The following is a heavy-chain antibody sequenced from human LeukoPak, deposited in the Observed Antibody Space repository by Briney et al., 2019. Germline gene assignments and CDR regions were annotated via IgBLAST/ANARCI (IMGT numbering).Heavy chain of an antibody. V-gene: IGHV3-33*01. J-gene: IGHJ4*02. CDR2: IWYDGSNK. Sequence: QSGGSLRLSCAASGFTFSSYGMPWVRQAPGKGLEWVAVIWYDGSNKYYADSVKGRFTISRDNSKNTLYLQMNSLRAEDTAVYYCARESRVVGATTRLGFDYWGQGTLVTVSS. CDR3: ARESRVVGATTRLGFDY. D-gene: IGHD1-26*01. CDR1: GFTFSSYG.